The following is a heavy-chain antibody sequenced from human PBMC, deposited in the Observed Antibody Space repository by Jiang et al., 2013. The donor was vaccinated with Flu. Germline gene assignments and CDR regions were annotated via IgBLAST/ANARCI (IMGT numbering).Heavy chain of an antibody. Sequence: GSGLVKPSGTLSLTCAVYGVSISSNNWWSWVRQPPGKGLEWIGEMFQGGNINYNPSLRSRVTISVDKSKNQFSLKLNSVTAADTAVYYCARGGTGPTHILYWGQGTLVTVSS. CDR3: ARGGTGPTHILY. CDR1: GVSISSNNW. CDR2: MFQGGNI. D-gene: IGHD3/OR15-3a*01. J-gene: IGHJ4*02. V-gene: IGHV4-4*02.